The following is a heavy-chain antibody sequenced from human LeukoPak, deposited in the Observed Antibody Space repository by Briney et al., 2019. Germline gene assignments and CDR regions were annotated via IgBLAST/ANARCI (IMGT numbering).Heavy chain of an antibody. V-gene: IGHV3-23*01. CDR3: AKEHRSCWPYSDMDV. Sequence: GGSLRLSCAVSGFTFSSYAMSWVRQAPGKGLEWVSAISGSSGSTYYADSVKGRFTISRDNSKNTLYLQMNSLRAEDTAVYYCAKEHRSCWPYSDMDVWGQGTTVTVSS. D-gene: IGHD6-13*01. J-gene: IGHJ6*02. CDR1: GFTFSSYA. CDR2: ISGSSGST.